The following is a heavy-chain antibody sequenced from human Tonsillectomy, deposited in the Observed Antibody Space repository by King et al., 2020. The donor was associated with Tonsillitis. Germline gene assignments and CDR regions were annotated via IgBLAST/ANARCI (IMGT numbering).Heavy chain of an antibody. J-gene: IGHJ4*02. CDR1: GLTFSNYD. D-gene: IGHD6-13*01. CDR2: ISGGGGST. Sequence: VQLVESGGGLVQPGGSLRPSCAASGLTFSNYDMTWVRQAPGKGLEWVSLISGGGGSTYYADSVKGRFTISRDNSKNTLYLQMNSLRAEDTAVYFCAKVGYSGTWHWGRGTLVTVSS. CDR3: AKVGYSGTWH. V-gene: IGHV3-23*04.